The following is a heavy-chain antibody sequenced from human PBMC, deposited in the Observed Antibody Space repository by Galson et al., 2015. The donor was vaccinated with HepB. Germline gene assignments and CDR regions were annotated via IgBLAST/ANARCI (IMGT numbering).Heavy chain of an antibody. CDR3: AKDPQYDIGAIAH. CDR2: ISPDGGNK. Sequence: SLRLSCAASGFTFSSYGMHWVRQAPGKGLEWVAVISPDGGNKFYADSVKGRFTISRDNSKNTLYLQMNSLRTEDTAVYYCAKDPQYDIGAIAHWGQGTLVTVSS. D-gene: IGHD1-26*01. J-gene: IGHJ4*02. V-gene: IGHV3-30*18. CDR1: GFTFSSYG.